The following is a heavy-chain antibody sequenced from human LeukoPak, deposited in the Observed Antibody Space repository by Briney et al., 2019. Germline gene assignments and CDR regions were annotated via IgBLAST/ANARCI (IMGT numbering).Heavy chain of an antibody. CDR1: GFTFSSYW. J-gene: IGHJ4*02. CDR2: IKLDGSGK. V-gene: IGHV3-7*01. CDR3: ARELWPADH. D-gene: IGHD5-18*01. Sequence: GGSLRLSXAASGFTFSSYWMGWVRQAPGKGLEWVANIKLDGSGKHYVESVKGRFTISRDNAKSSLYLQMNSLRAEDTAVYYRARELWPADHWGQGTLVTVSS.